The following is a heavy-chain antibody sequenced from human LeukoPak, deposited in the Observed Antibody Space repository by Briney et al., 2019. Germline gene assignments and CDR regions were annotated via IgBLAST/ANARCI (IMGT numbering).Heavy chain of an antibody. J-gene: IGHJ4*02. V-gene: IGHV3-30*18. CDR1: GFTFSSYG. CDR2: ISYDGSNK. Sequence: PGGSLRLSCAASGFTFSSYGMHWVRQAPGKGLEWVAVISYDGSNKYYADSVKGRFTISRDNAKNSLYLQMNSLRAEDTALYYCAKDNYYDSSGYFDYWGQGTLVTVSS. CDR3: AKDNYYDSSGYFDY. D-gene: IGHD3-22*01.